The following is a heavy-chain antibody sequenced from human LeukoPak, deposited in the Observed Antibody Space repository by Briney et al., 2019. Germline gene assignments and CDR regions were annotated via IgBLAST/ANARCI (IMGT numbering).Heavy chain of an antibody. CDR3: AGDGYYYDSSGPGDY. D-gene: IGHD3-22*01. Sequence: PSETLSLTCTVSGGSISSSSYYWGWIRQPPGKGLEWIGSIYYSGSTYYNPSLKSRVTISVDTSKNQFSPKLSSVTAADTAVYYCAGDGYYYDSSGPGDYWGQGTLVTVSS. V-gene: IGHV4-39*01. CDR2: IYYSGST. J-gene: IGHJ4*02. CDR1: GGSISSSSYY.